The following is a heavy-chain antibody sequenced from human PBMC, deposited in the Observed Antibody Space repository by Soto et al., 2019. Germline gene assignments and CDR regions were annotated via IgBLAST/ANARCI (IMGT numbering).Heavy chain of an antibody. J-gene: IGHJ4*02. V-gene: IGHV1-46*03. CDR2: INPSGGST. CDR3: ARVYSGYNFDY. CDR1: GYTFTRHY. Sequence: WASVKVSCKASGYTFTRHYMHWVRQAPGQGLEWMGIINPSGGSTSYAQKFQGRVTMTRDTSTSTVYMELSSLRSEDTAVYYCARVYSGYNFDYWGQGTLVTVSS. D-gene: IGHD5-12*01.